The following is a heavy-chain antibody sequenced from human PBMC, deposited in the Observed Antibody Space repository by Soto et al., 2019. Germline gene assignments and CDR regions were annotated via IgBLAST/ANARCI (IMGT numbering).Heavy chain of an antibody. CDR1: GFSLSTNGAG. CDR2: VYWDDDK. Sequence: QITLKESGPTLVKPTQTLTLTCTFSGFSLSTNGAGVGWIRQPPAKALQWLAVVYWDDDKRYSPSLKSRLTITKDTSKNQVVLTMTNMDPVDTATYYCASRLYGGWLTGIYYDYWGPGTLVTVSS. J-gene: IGHJ4*02. D-gene: IGHD1-20*01. V-gene: IGHV2-5*02. CDR3: ASRLYGGWLTGIYYDY.